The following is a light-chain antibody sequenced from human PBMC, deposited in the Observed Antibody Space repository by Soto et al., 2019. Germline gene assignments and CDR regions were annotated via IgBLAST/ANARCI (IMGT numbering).Light chain of an antibody. Sequence: DVVMTQSPLSLPVTPGQPASISCRSSQTLVHSNVNNFLNWSQQRPGQSPRRLIYKVSNRDCGVPDRFSGSGSGTVLTLKISRVEAEGVGIYSCMQGIHCPPTCGQGTKVEIK. CDR2: KVS. CDR3: MQGIHCPPT. J-gene: IGKJ1*01. V-gene: IGKV2-30*02. CDR1: QTLVHSNVNNF.